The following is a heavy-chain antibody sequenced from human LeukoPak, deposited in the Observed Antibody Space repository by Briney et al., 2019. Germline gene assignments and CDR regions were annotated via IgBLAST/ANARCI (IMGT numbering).Heavy chain of an antibody. CDR2: ISYDESKI. CDR1: GCSFTNYA. CDR3: ARRPVAAEYFQH. J-gene: IGHJ1*01. V-gene: IGHV3-30*03. D-gene: IGHD6-25*01. Sequence: HPGGSLRLSCTGSGCSFTNYAMHWVRQAPGEGLEWVAVISYDESKIYYADSVKGRFTISRDLSTNTLYLQMNSLTTEDTAMYFCARRPVAAEYFQHWGQGTLVTVSS.